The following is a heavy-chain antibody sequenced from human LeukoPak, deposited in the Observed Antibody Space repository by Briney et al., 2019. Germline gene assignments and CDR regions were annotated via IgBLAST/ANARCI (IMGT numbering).Heavy chain of an antibody. J-gene: IGHJ4*02. V-gene: IGHV3-48*03. Sequence: GGSLRLSCAASGFTFSSYEMNWVRQAPWKGLEWVSYISSSGSTIYYADSVKGRFTISRDNAKNSLYLQMNGLRAEDTAVYYCARDQSGYSDYWGQGTLVTVSS. D-gene: IGHD3-3*01. CDR3: ARDQSGYSDY. CDR1: GFTFSSYE. CDR2: ISSSGSTI.